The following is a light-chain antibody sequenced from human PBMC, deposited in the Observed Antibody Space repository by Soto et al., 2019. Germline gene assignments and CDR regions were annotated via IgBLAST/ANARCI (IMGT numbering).Light chain of an antibody. CDR3: SSYTSSSTYV. Sequence: QSVLTQPASVSGSPEQSITISCTGTSSDVGGYNYVSWYQQHPGKAPKLMIYEVSNRPSGVSNRLSGSKSGNTASLTISGLQAEDEAAYYCSSYTSSSTYVFGTGTKVTVL. CDR1: SSDVGGYNY. V-gene: IGLV2-14*01. CDR2: EVS. J-gene: IGLJ1*01.